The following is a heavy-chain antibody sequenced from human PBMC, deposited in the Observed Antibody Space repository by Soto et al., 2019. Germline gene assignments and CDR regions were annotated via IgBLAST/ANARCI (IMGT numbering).Heavy chain of an antibody. CDR1: GGSVSSGGYY. D-gene: IGHD2-2*01. CDR2: VYYSGST. Sequence: QVQLQESGPGLVKPSQTLSLTCTVSGGSVSSGGYYWSWIRQHPGKGLEWIGYVYYSGSTYYNTSLKSRVTISLDTSKNQFSLKLSSVTAADTAVYYCARVRSSTYYYYYYMDVWGKGTTVTVSS. V-gene: IGHV4-31*03. CDR3: ARVRSSTYYYYYYMDV. J-gene: IGHJ6*03.